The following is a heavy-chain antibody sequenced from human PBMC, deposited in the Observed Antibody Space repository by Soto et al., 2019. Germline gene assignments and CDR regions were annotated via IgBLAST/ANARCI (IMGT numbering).Heavy chain of an antibody. CDR3: ARQIYDSDTGPNFQYYFDS. D-gene: IGHD3-22*01. CDR1: GYSFAVYW. V-gene: IGHV5-10-1*01. J-gene: IGHJ4*02. CDR2: IDPSDSQT. Sequence: ESLTISCKGSGYSFAVYWITWVRQKPGKGLEWMGRIDPSDSQTYYSPSFRGHVTISVTKSITTVFLQWSSLRASDTAMYYCARQIYDSDTGPNFQYYFDSWGQGTPVTVSS.